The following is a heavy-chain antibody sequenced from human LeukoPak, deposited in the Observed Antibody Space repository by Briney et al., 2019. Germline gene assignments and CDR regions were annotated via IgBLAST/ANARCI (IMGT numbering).Heavy chain of an antibody. Sequence: PGGSLRLSCAASGFTVSSNYMSWVRQAPGKGLEWVSVIYSGGSGGSPYYADSVKGRFTISRDNSKNTLYLQMNSLRAEDTAVYYCAKDLHRTLDIDFDYWGQGTLVTVSS. D-gene: IGHD5-12*01. CDR3: AKDLHRTLDIDFDY. V-gene: IGHV3-66*02. CDR2: IYSGGSGGSP. CDR1: GFTVSSNY. J-gene: IGHJ4*02.